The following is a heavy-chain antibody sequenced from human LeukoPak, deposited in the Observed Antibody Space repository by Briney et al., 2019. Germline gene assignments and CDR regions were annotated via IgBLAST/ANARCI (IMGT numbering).Heavy chain of an antibody. V-gene: IGHV3-33*01. D-gene: IGHD5-24*01. CDR2: IWYDGSNK. Sequence: PGGSLRLSCAASGFTFSSYGMHWVRQAPGKGLEWVAVIWYDGSNKYYADSVKGRFTISRDNSKNTQYLQMNSLGAEDTAVYYCARGPMGLPTYYFDYWGQGTLVTVSS. J-gene: IGHJ4*02. CDR3: ARGPMGLPTYYFDY. CDR1: GFTFSSYG.